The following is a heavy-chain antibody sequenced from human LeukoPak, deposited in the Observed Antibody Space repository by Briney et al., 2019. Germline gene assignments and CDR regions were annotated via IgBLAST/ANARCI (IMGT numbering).Heavy chain of an antibody. J-gene: IGHJ4*02. Sequence: PGGSLRLSCADSGFTFSSYWTSTVRQAPGKGLEWVANIKQDGSEKYYVDSVKGRFTISRDKATNSLYLQINSLRAEDTAVYYCARVLKVTNARIDYWGQGTLVTVS. CDR1: GFTFSSYW. D-gene: IGHD2-21*02. CDR3: ARVLKVTNARIDY. V-gene: IGHV3-7*01. CDR2: IKQDGSEK.